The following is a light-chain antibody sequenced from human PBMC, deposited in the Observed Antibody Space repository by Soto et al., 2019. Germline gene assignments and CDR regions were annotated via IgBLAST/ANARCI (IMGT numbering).Light chain of an antibody. Sequence: QSALTQPASVSGSPGQSITISCTGTSSDVGDNNYVSWYQQHPGKAPKLMIYDVTHRPSGISNRFSGSKSGNTVSLTISGLQAEDEADYYCSSYTSSSTLYVFGTGTKVTVL. J-gene: IGLJ1*01. CDR1: SSDVGDNNY. V-gene: IGLV2-14*01. CDR3: SSYTSSSTLYV. CDR2: DVT.